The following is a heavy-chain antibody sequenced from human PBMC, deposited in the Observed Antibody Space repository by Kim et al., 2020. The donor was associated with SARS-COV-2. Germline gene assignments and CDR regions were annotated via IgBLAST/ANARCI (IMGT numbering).Heavy chain of an antibody. CDR1: GFTFSNAW. D-gene: IGHD2-15*01. CDR3: TTPLGYCSGGSCSNTNYDAFDI. CDR2: IKSKTDGGTT. V-gene: IGHV3-15*01. Sequence: GGSLRLSCAASGFTFSNAWMSWVRQAPGKGLEWVGRIKSKTDGGTTDYAAPVKGRFTISRDDSKNTLYLQMNSLKTEDTAVYYCTTPLGYCSGGSCSNTNYDAFDIWGQGTMVTVSS. J-gene: IGHJ3*02.